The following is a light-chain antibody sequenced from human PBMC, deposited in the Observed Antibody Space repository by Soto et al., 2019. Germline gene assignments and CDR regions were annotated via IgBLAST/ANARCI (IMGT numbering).Light chain of an antibody. V-gene: IGKV3-20*01. CDR2: DAS. J-gene: IGKJ4*01. CDR3: QQCSTSPLT. Sequence: EIVLTQSPGTLSLSPGERATLSCRASQSVPKNYLAWYQQKPGQAPRLLIHDASSRATGIPDRFSGSGSGTDFTLTISRLEPEDFAVYYCQQCSTSPLTFGGGNKVEIK. CDR1: QSVPKNY.